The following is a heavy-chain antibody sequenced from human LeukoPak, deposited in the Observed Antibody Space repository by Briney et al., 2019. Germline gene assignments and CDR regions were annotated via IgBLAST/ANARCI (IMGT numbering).Heavy chain of an antibody. V-gene: IGHV1-18*01. Sequence: GASVKVSCKASGYTFTSYGISWVRQAPGQGLEWMGWISAYNGNTNYAQKLQGRVTMTTDTSTSTAYMELRSLRSDDTAVYYCARDWAPFRSGGYDAFDIWGQGTMVTVSS. CDR3: ARDWAPFRSGGYDAFDI. J-gene: IGHJ3*02. CDR1: GYTFTSYG. CDR2: ISAYNGNT. D-gene: IGHD6-19*01.